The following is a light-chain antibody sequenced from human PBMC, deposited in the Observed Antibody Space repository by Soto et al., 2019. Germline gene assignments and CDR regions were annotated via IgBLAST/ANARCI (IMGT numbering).Light chain of an antibody. J-gene: IGLJ2*01. CDR3: FLSFGGVVV. V-gene: IGLV7-46*01. CDR2: NTS. Sequence: QAVVTQDPSLTVSPGGTVTLTCGSSIGTVTGGHYPCWFQQRPGQGPKTLIYNTSNKHSWTPARFSGSLLGGQAALTLSGARPEDEAEYYCFLSFGGVVVFGGGTKVTVL. CDR1: IGTVTGGHY.